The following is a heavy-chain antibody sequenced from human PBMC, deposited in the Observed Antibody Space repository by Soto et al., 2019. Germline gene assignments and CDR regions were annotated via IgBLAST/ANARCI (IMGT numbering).Heavy chain of an antibody. CDR2: INAGNGNT. D-gene: IGHD5-12*01. CDR3: AIDIRVAYYYYGMDV. CDR1: GYTFTSYA. V-gene: IGHV1-3*01. J-gene: IGHJ6*02. Sequence: GASVKVSCKASGYTFTSYAMHWVRQAPGQRLEWMGWINAGNGNTKYSQKFQGRVTITRDTSASTAYMELSSLRSEDTAVYYCAIDIRVAYYYYGMDVWGQGTTVTVSS.